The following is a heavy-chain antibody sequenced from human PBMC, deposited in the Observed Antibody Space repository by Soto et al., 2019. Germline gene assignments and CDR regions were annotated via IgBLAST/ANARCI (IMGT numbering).Heavy chain of an antibody. V-gene: IGHV3-21*05. CDR1: GFTFSSYW. D-gene: IGHD1-26*01. CDR3: ARGSGSQGDY. Sequence: EVQLVESGGGLVQPGGSLRLSCAASGFTFSSYWMSWVRQAPGKGLEWVSYISSSSSYTNYADSVKGRFTISRDNAKNSLYLQMNSLRAEDTAVYYCARGSGSQGDYWGQGTLVTVSS. CDR2: ISSSSSYT. J-gene: IGHJ4*02.